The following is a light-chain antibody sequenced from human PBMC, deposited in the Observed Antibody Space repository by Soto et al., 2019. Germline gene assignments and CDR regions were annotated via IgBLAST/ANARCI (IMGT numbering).Light chain of an antibody. Sequence: EIVMTQSPATLSVSPGERATLSCRASQSVSSILAWYQQKPGQAPRLLIYGASTRATGIPARFSGSGSGTEFPLTISGLQSEDFAVYYCQQYNYWPRTFGQGTKVEIK. J-gene: IGKJ1*01. CDR1: QSVSSI. CDR3: QQYNYWPRT. CDR2: GAS. V-gene: IGKV3-15*01.